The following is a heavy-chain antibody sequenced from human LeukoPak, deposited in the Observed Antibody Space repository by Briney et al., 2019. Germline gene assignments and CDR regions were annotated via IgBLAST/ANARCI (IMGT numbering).Heavy chain of an antibody. D-gene: IGHD5-12*01. CDR3: ARGPLRRKDY. J-gene: IGHJ4*02. V-gene: IGHV4-34*01. Sequence: SETLSLTCAVYGGSFSGYYWSWIRQPPGKGLEWIGEINHSGSTNYNPSLKSRVTISVDTSKNQFSLKLSSVTAADTAVYYCARGPLRRKDYWGQGTLVTVSS. CDR2: INHSGST. CDR1: GGSFSGYY.